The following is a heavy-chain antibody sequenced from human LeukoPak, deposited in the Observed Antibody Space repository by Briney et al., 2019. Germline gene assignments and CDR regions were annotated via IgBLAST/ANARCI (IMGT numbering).Heavy chain of an antibody. J-gene: IGHJ4*02. Sequence: GESLKISCKGSGYSFTTYWIGWVRQMPGKGLEWMGIIYPGDSETKYSPSFHGQVTISADKSISTAYLQWSGVKASDTAVYYCVCDRGNFDSFDFWGQGTLVTVSS. CDR2: IYPGDSET. CDR1: GYSFTTYW. V-gene: IGHV5-51*01. CDR3: VCDRGNFDSFDF. D-gene: IGHD1-7*01.